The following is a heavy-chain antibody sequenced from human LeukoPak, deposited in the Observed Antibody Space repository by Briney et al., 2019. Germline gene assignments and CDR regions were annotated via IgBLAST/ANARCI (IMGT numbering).Heavy chain of an antibody. J-gene: IGHJ1*01. CDR2: ISYDGSNK. V-gene: IGHV3-30*03. D-gene: IGHD3-22*01. Sequence: GGSLRLSCAASGFTFSSYDMHWVRQAPGKGLEWVAVISYDGSNKYYADSVKGRFTISRDSSKNTLYLQMNSLRAEDTAVYYCATYSSLNRREFQFWGQGTLLTVSS. CDR3: ATYSSLNRREFQF. CDR1: GFTFSSYD.